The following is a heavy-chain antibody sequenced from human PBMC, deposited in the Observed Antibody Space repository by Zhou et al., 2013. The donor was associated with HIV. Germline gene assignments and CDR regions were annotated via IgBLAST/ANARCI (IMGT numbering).Heavy chain of an antibody. J-gene: IGHJ6*03. Sequence: QVQLQESGPGLVKPSETLSLTCTVSGGSISNNYWSWVRQPPGKGLEWIGYIYSSGSPYYNPSLKSRVAISLDTSKNQFSLKVSSVTAADTAVYYCASTGALEYYYYIDVWGKGTTVTVSS. D-gene: IGHD3-10*01. CDR3: ASTGALEYYYYIDV. V-gene: IGHV4-4*09. CDR1: GGSISNNY. CDR2: IYSSGSP.